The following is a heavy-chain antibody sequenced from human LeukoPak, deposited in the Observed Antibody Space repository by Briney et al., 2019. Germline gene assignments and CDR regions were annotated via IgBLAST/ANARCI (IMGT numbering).Heavy chain of an antibody. J-gene: IGHJ4*02. CDR3: ARGRTSGGYPHFDS. Sequence: PSETLSLTCIVSGGSIDSYYWTWLRQPPGKGLEWIAYIFYSASTNYNPSLKSRATITVDTSKNQFSLNLRSVTAADMAVYYCARGRTSGGYPHFDSWCQGIQVTVSS. CDR1: GGSIDSYY. CDR2: IFYSAST. V-gene: IGHV4-59*01. D-gene: IGHD6-19*01.